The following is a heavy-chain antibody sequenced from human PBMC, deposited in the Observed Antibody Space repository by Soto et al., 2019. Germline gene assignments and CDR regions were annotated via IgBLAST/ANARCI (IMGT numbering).Heavy chain of an antibody. CDR3: ARGRYCSGGRCYFDY. Sequence: SETLSLTCTVSGGSISSSSYYWGWIRQPPGKGLEWIGSIYYSGSTYYNPSLKSRVTISVDTSKNQFSLKLSSVTAADTAVYYCARGRYCSGGRCYFDYWGQGTLVTVSS. CDR1: GGSISSSSYY. D-gene: IGHD2-15*01. V-gene: IGHV4-39*01. CDR2: IYYSGST. J-gene: IGHJ4*02.